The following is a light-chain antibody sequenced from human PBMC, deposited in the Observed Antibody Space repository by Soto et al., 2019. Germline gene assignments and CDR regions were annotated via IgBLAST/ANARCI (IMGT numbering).Light chain of an antibody. Sequence: EIVLTQYPGTLSLSPGERATLSCRASQSVSSSYLAWYQQKPGQAPRQLIYGASSRATGIPDRFGGSGSGTDFTLTITRLEPEDFAVYYCQHYRTSFGGGTRVEIK. CDR3: QHYRTS. V-gene: IGKV3-20*01. J-gene: IGKJ4*01. CDR2: GAS. CDR1: QSVSSSY.